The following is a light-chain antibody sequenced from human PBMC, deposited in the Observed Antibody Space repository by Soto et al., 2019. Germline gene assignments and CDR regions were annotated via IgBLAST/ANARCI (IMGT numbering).Light chain of an antibody. V-gene: IGKV3-11*01. CDR1: QSVSSQ. J-gene: IGKJ4*01. CDR2: DES. Sequence: EILLTQSPGTLSLSAGERATLSCRASQSVSSQLAWYQQKTGQAPRLLIYDESNRATGIPARFSGSGSATDLNLTISSLEPEDFAVYYCQXRCDWPLTCGGGTQVDIK. CDR3: QXRCDWPLT.